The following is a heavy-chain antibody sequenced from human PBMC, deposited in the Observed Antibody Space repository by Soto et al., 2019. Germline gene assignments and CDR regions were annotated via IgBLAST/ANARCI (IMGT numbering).Heavy chain of an antibody. J-gene: IGHJ4*02. Sequence: HLVQPGNEVRKPGASVRVSCKASGYTFNEFGITWVRQAPGQGLQWVGRISGHNGNTEYALNFRGRVTLTTDTSTNTAYMDLTSLTRDDTAVYYCARDVEYSHADYFDDWGQGTLVTVSS. CDR1: GYTFNEFG. CDR2: ISGHNGNT. D-gene: IGHD5-18*01. CDR3: ARDVEYSHADYFDD. V-gene: IGHV1-18*01.